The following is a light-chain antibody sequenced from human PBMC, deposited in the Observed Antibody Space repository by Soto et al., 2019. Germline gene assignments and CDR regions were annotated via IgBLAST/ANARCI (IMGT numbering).Light chain of an antibody. CDR2: NNN. V-gene: IGLV1-44*01. Sequence: QSVLTQPPSSSGTPGQRVTISCYGSSSNIGSNTVNWYQQLPGTAPKLLIYNNNQPPSGVPGRFSGSKTGTSASLSISGLQSEDAADYYCAAWDDSLNVLVFGTGTKVTVL. CDR3: AAWDDSLNVLV. CDR1: SSNIGSNT. J-gene: IGLJ1*01.